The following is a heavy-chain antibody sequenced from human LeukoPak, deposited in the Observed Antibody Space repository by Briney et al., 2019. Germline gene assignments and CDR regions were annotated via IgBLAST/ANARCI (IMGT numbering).Heavy chain of an antibody. CDR3: ARDILWFGEFQYYYYGMDV. D-gene: IGHD3-10*01. CDR2: IYYSGST. CDR1: GGSLTKYY. Sequence: SETPSLSCTVSGGSLTKYYCNWLRQPPAKGRVRVWYIYYSGSTNYNPSLKSRVTISVDTSKNQFSLKLSSVTAADTAVYYCARDILWFGEFQYYYYGMDVWGQGTTVTVSS. V-gene: IGHV4-59*01. J-gene: IGHJ6*02.